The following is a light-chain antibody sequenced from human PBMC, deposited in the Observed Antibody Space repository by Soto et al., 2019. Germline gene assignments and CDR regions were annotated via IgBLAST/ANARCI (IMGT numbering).Light chain of an antibody. Sequence: QSVLPQPPSASGTPGPRVTISFSGSSSNVGSNYVYWYQQLPGTAPKLLIYRNDQRPSGVPDRFSGSKAGTSASLAISGLRSEDDADYYCAAWDDSLSGYVFGTGTKLTVL. CDR3: AAWDDSLSGYV. CDR1: SSNVGSNY. CDR2: RND. V-gene: IGLV1-47*01. J-gene: IGLJ1*01.